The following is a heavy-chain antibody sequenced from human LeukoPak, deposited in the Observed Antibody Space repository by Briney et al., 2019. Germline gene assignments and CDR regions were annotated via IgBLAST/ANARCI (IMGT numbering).Heavy chain of an antibody. CDR3: ARRGHGSSWYFFDY. CDR2: FYAGGSES. Sequence: GESLKISCKASGYSFTDYWIGGVRQMPGKGLEWMGIFYAGGSESRYSPSFQGQVAISVDKSISTAYLQWSSLKASDTAMYYCARRGHGSSWYFFDYWGQGTLVTVSS. J-gene: IGHJ4*02. CDR1: GYSFTDYW. V-gene: IGHV5-51*01. D-gene: IGHD6-13*01.